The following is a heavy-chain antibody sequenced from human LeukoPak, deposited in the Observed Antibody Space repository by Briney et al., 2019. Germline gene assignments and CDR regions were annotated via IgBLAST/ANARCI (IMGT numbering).Heavy chain of an antibody. Sequence: ASVKVSCKASGYTFSGYFIHWLRQAPGQGLEWLGWINSKTGGTNFAQKFAARVFLTRDTSIGTAYLDLRRLTSDDTAVYYCARDPTGDMPAFDLWGQGTMLTVSS. D-gene: IGHD7-27*01. J-gene: IGHJ3*01. CDR2: INSKTGGT. CDR1: GYTFSGYF. V-gene: IGHV1-2*02. CDR3: ARDPTGDMPAFDL.